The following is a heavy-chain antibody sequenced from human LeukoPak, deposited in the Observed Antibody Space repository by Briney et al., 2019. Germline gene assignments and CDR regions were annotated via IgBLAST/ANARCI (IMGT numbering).Heavy chain of an antibody. CDR2: ISSSSSYI. D-gene: IGHD3-10*01. J-gene: IGHJ4*02. V-gene: IGHV3-21*01. CDR1: GFTFSSYS. CDR3: ASAEGLSYYFGY. Sequence: PGGSLRLSCAASGFTFSSYSMNWVRQAPGKGLEWVSPISSSSSYIYYTDSVKGRFTISRDNAKNSLYLQMNSLRAEDTAVYYCASAEGLSYYFGYWGQGTLVTVSS.